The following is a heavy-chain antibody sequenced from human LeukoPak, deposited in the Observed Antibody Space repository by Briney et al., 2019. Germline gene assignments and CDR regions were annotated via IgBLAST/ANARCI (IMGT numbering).Heavy chain of an antibody. CDR1: GFTFSSYS. V-gene: IGHV3-21*01. Sequence: GGSLRLSCAATGFTFSSYSMNWVRQAPGKGLEWVSSISSSSSYIYYADSVKGRFTISRDNAKNSLYLQMNSLRAEDTAVYYCARELGGGMDVWGKGTTVTVSS. CDR3: ARELGGGMDV. D-gene: IGHD2-15*01. J-gene: IGHJ6*04. CDR2: ISSSSSYI.